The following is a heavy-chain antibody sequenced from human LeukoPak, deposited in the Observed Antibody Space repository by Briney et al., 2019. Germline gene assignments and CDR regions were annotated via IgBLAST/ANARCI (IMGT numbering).Heavy chain of an antibody. V-gene: IGHV4-39*01. D-gene: IGHD3-9*01. Sequence: PSETLSLTCTVSGGSISSSSYYWGWIRQPPGKGLEWIGSIYYSGSAYYNPSLKSRVTISVDTSKNQLSLKLSSVTAADTAVYYCARGITYDILTGSFDPWGQGTLVTVSS. CDR3: ARGITYDILTGSFDP. CDR2: IYYSGSA. CDR1: GGSISSSSYY. J-gene: IGHJ5*02.